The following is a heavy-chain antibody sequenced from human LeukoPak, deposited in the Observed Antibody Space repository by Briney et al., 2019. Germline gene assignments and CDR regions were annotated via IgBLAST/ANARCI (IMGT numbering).Heavy chain of an antibody. CDR2: INPNSGVT. CDR1: GGTFSSYA. J-gene: IGHJ4*01. D-gene: IGHD6-13*01. V-gene: IGHV1-2*02. Sequence: ASVKVSCKASGGTFSSYAISWVRQAPGLGLEWMGWINPNSGVTKSAQRFQGRVTMTSDTSITTAYMELSRLRSDDTAVYYCARETPPRRGAPAGVLFPDWGHGTLVTVSS. CDR3: ARETPPRRGAPAGVLFPD.